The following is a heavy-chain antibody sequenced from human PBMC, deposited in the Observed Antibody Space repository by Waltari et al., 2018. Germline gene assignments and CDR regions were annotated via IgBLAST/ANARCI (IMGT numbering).Heavy chain of an antibody. D-gene: IGHD5-18*01. V-gene: IGHV3-21*01. Sequence: EVQLVESGGGLVKPGGSLRLSCAASGFTFSSYSMNWVRQAPGKGLEWVSSISSSSSYIYYADSVKGRVTISRDNAKNSLYLQMNSLRAEDTAVYYCARGRSTAMVPIDYWGQGTLVTVSS. CDR2: ISSSSSYI. CDR3: ARGRSTAMVPIDY. J-gene: IGHJ4*02. CDR1: GFTFSSYS.